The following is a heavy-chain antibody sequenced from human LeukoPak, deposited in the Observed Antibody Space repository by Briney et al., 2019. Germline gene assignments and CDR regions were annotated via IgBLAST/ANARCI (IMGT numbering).Heavy chain of an antibody. V-gene: IGHV3-7*01. J-gene: IGHJ4*02. CDR3: ARVYRRYFDY. D-gene: IGHD1-14*01. CDR2: IKQDGSER. CDR1: GFTFSSYW. Sequence: PGGSLRLSCAASGFTFSSYWMSWVRQAPGKGLEGVANIKQDGSERYYVDSVKGRFTISRDNAKNSLYLQMNSLRAEDTAVHYCARVYRRYFDYWGQGTLVTVSS.